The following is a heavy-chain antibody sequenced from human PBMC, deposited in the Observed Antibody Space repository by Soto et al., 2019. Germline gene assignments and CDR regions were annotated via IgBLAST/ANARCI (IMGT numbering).Heavy chain of an antibody. V-gene: IGHV1-3*01. Sequence: ASVKVSCKASEYTFSSYTLHWVRQAPGQRLEWMGWINAGNGDSKYSQKFQGRVSISRDTSASTASMELSSLTSEDTAVYYCARERQGLYYFDYWGQGTLVTVSS. D-gene: IGHD1-1*01. CDR3: ARERQGLYYFDY. J-gene: IGHJ4*02. CDR2: INAGNGDS. CDR1: EYTFSSYT.